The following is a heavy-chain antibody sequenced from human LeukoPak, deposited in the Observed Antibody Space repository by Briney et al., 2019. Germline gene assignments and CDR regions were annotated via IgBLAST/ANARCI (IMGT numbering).Heavy chain of an antibody. Sequence: GGSLRLSCAASGFTFSSYGMHWVRQAPGKGLEWVAFIRYDGSNKYYADSVKGRFTISRDNSKNTLYLQMNSLRAEDTAVYYCAKGPYCSSTSCYSRGWFDPWGQGTLVTFSS. D-gene: IGHD2-2*01. J-gene: IGHJ5*02. V-gene: IGHV3-30*02. CDR3: AKGPYCSSTSCYSRGWFDP. CDR2: IRYDGSNK. CDR1: GFTFSSYG.